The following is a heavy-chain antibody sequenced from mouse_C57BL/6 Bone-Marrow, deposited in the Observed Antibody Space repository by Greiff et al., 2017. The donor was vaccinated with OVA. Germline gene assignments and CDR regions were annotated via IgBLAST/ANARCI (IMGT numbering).Heavy chain of an antibody. D-gene: IGHD2-4*01. J-gene: IGHJ3*01. Sequence: EVKLMESAGGLVQPGRSMKLSCTASGFTFSDYYMAWVRPVPEKGLEWVANINYDGSSTYYLDSLKSRFIISRDNAKNILYLQMSSLKSEDTATYYCARDDYDGFAYWGQGTLVTVSA. V-gene: IGHV5-16*01. CDR2: INYDGSST. CDR1: GFTFSDYY. CDR3: ARDDYDGFAY.